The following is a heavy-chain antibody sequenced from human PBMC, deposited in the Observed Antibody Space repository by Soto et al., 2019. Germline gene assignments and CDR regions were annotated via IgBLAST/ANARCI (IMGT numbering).Heavy chain of an antibody. Sequence: ASVKVSCKASGYTFTSYDINWVRQATGQGLEWMGWMNPNSGNTGYAQKFQGRVTMTRNTSISTAYMELSSLRSEDTAVYYCARGAYDGSGSYYYYYYYMDVWGKGTKVTVSS. V-gene: IGHV1-8*01. CDR2: MNPNSGNT. CDR3: ARGAYDGSGSYYYYYYYMDV. J-gene: IGHJ6*03. CDR1: GYTFTSYD. D-gene: IGHD3-10*01.